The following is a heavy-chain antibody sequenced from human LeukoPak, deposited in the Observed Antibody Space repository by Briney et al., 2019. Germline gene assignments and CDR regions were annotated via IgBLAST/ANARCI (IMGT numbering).Heavy chain of an antibody. J-gene: IGHJ6*03. CDR2: ISGSGAST. CDR1: GFTFRNYA. CDR3: AKGYCSGGSCPDYSYYVAV. Sequence: GGSLRLSCLASGFTFRNYAMTWVRQAPGKGLEWVSAISGSGASTYYADSVKGRFTISRDNSKSTLYLQMDSLIVEDTALYYCAKGYCSGGSCPDYSYYVAVWGKGTTVVVSS. V-gene: IGHV3-23*01. D-gene: IGHD2-15*01.